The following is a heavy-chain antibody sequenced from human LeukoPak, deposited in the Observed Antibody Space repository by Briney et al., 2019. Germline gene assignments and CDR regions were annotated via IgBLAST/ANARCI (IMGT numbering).Heavy chain of an antibody. J-gene: IGHJ6*03. Sequence: SETLSLTCAVYGGSFSGYYWSCIRQPPAKGLEWIGAVYSENTYYNPSLESRVSISVDTSKNQFSLTMSSVTAADTAVYFCARGLEVRARVGYHYYMDVWGKGTTVTVSS. CDR1: GGSFSGYY. CDR2: VYSENT. CDR3: ARGLEVRARVGYHYYMDV. V-gene: IGHV4-34*01. D-gene: IGHD1-26*01.